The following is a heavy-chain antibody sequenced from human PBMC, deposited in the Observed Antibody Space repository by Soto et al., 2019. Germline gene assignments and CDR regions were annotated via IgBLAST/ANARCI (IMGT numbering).Heavy chain of an antibody. Sequence: SETLSLTCTVSGGSISSGGYYWSWIRQHPGKGLEWIGYIYYSGSTYYNPSLKNRVTISVDTSKKQYSLKLSSVTAADTAVYYCARWPQLEPRFDYWGQGTLVTVSS. D-gene: IGHD1-1*01. CDR3: ARWPQLEPRFDY. V-gene: IGHV4-31*03. CDR1: GGSISSGGYY. J-gene: IGHJ4*02. CDR2: IYYSGST.